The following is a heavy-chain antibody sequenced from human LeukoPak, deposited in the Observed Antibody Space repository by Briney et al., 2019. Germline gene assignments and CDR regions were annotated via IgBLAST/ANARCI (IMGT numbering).Heavy chain of an antibody. Sequence: SETLSLICTVSGGSISSYYWSWIRQPPGKGLEWIGYIYYSGSTNYNPSLKSRVTISVDTSKNQFSLKLSSVTAADTAVYYCARDKGSGWYADAFDIWGQGTMVTVSS. CDR2: IYYSGST. V-gene: IGHV4-59*01. CDR1: GGSISSYY. CDR3: ARDKGSGWYADAFDI. J-gene: IGHJ3*02. D-gene: IGHD6-19*01.